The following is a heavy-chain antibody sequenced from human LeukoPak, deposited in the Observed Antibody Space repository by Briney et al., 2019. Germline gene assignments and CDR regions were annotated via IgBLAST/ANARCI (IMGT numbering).Heavy chain of an antibody. CDR2: IYTSGST. D-gene: IGHD5-18*01. CDR1: GGSISSGSYY. J-gene: IGHJ4*02. V-gene: IGHV4-61*02. CDR3: AGDTAMARIDY. Sequence: PSQTLSLTCTVSGGSISSGSYYWSWIRQPAGKGLEWIGRIYTSGSTNYNPSLKSRVTISVDTSKNQFSLKLSSVTAADTAVYYCAGDTAMARIDYWGQGILVTVSS.